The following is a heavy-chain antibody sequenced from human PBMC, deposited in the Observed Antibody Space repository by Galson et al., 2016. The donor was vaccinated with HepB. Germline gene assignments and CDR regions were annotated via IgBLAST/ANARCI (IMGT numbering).Heavy chain of an antibody. J-gene: IGHJ4*02. D-gene: IGHD2-2*02. CDR2: SSNSGTT. V-gene: IGHV4-31*03. Sequence: TLSLTCTVSSGSINSDGYYWTWLRQHSGKGLEWIGFSSNSGTTDYNPSLQSRVHISVDTSKNQFSLRLNSVTAADTAVYYCASARFFGYPLYDFDYWGQGTLVAVSS. CDR3: ASARFFGYPLYDFDY. CDR1: SGSINSDGYY.